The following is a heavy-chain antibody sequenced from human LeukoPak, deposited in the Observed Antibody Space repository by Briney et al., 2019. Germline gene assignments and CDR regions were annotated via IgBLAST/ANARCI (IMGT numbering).Heavy chain of an antibody. J-gene: IGHJ4*02. CDR1: GFTFSSYA. CDR3: AKDMGAVSGYDLFDY. Sequence: GGSLRLSCAASGFTFSSYAMSWVRQAPGKGLEWVAFIRYDGSNKYYADSVKGRFTISRDNSKNTLYLQMNSLRAEDTAVYYCAKDMGAVSGYDLFDYWGQGTLVTVSS. V-gene: IGHV3-30*02. D-gene: IGHD5-12*01. CDR2: IRYDGSNK.